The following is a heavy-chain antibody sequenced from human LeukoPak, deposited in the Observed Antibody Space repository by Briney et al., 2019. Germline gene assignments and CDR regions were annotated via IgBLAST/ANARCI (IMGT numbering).Heavy chain of an antibody. D-gene: IGHD6-13*01. J-gene: IGHJ4*02. CDR2: IYYSGST. Sequence: SETLSLTCTVSGGSISSSSYCWGWIRQPPGKGLEWIGSIYYSGSTYYNPSLKSRLTISVDTSKNQFSLKLRSVTAADTAVYYCARHGGSWTFDYWGQGTLVTVSS. CDR3: ARHGGSWTFDY. V-gene: IGHV4-39*01. CDR1: GGSISSSSYC.